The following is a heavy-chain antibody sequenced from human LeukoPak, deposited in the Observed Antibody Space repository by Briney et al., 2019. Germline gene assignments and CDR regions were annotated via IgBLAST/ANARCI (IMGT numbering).Heavy chain of an antibody. D-gene: IGHD1-1*01. V-gene: IGHV4-59*01. CDR3: ASRRTTGTTGRWCDP. CDR1: GGSISSYY. J-gene: IGHJ5*02. Sequence: PSETLSLTCTVSGGSISSYYWSCIRQPPGKGLEWIVYIYYSGGANYNTSLKSRVTISVDTSQIQFYLKVSSVTAADTAVYYCASRRTTGTTGRWCDPWGQGTLVSVSS. CDR2: IYYSGGA.